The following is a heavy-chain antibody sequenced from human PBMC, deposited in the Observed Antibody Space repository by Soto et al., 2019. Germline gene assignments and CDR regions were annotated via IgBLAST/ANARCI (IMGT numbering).Heavy chain of an antibody. V-gene: IGHV3-23*01. Sequence: EVQLLESGGGLVQPGGSLRLSCAASGFTCSSYAMKWVRQAPGTGLEWVSTISASGNSTYYADSVKGRFSISKDDSKNTLYLQMNSLRAYDTAIYYCAKGVDDSDSHGGIDYWGQGILVAFSS. J-gene: IGHJ4*02. CDR2: ISASGNST. CDR1: GFTCSSYA. CDR3: AKGVDDSDSHGGIDY. D-gene: IGHD3-22*01.